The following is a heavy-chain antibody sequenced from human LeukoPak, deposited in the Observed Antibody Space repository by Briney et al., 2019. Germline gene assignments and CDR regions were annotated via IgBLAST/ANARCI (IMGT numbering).Heavy chain of an antibody. V-gene: IGHV4-59*11. J-gene: IGHJ4*02. D-gene: IGHD1-1*01. Sequence: PSETLSLTCTVSGGSISSHYRSWIRQPPGKGLEWIGYIYYSGSTYYNPSLKSRITISVDTSKNLFSLKLSSVTAADTAVYYCARVQRPLDGADYWGQGTLVTVSS. CDR2: IYYSGST. CDR1: GGSISSHY. CDR3: ARVQRPLDGADY.